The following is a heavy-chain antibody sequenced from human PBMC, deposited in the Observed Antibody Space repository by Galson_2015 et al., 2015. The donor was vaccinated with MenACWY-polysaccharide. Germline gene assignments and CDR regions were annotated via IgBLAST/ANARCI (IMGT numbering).Heavy chain of an antibody. Sequence: SVKVSCKASGYKFSSYDINWVRQASGQGLEGMGGMNPHSGNTGNAQTFQGRVATTRDIATRTGYMELRMLRYDETAGYICRRITARKDAFADPWGQGTLVSVST. D-gene: IGHD1-20*01. CDR3: RRITARKDAFADP. CDR2: MNPHSGNT. V-gene: IGHV1-8*01. CDR1: GYKFSSYD. J-gene: IGHJ5*02.